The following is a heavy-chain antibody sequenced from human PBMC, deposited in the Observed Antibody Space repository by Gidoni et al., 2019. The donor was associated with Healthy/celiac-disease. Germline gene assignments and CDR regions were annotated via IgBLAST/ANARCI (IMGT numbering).Heavy chain of an antibody. Sequence: QLQLQESGPGLVKPSETLSLTCTVSGGSISSSSYYWGWIRQPPGKGLEWIGSIYYSGSTYYNPSLKSRVTISVDTSKNQFSLKLSSVTAADTAVYYCASGSSSSGNWFDPWGQGTLVTVSS. CDR1: GGSISSSSYY. J-gene: IGHJ5*02. D-gene: IGHD6-6*01. CDR2: IYYSGST. CDR3: ASGSSSSGNWFDP. V-gene: IGHV4-39*01.